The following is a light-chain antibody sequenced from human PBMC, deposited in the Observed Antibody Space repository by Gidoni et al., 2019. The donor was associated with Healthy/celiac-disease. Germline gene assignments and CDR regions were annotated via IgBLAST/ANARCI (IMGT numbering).Light chain of an antibody. V-gene: IGKV3-20*01. CDR2: GAS. CDR3: QQYGGSPPVT. Sequence: EIVLTQSPDTLSLSPGERATLSCRASQSVSANYLVWYQHKPGQPPRFLRSGASNRATGVPGRFSGSGSGTDFTLTICSLEPEDFGVYYCQQYGGSPPVTFGQGTRLEIK. CDR1: QSVSANY. J-gene: IGKJ5*01.